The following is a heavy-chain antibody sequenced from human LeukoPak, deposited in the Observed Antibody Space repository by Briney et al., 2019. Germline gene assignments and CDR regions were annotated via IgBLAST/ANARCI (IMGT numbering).Heavy chain of an antibody. CDR1: GFTFSDYY. Sequence: GGSLRLSCAASGFTFSDYYMSWIRQAPGKGLEWVSYISSSGSTIYYADSVKGRFTISRDNAKNSLYLQMNSLRAEDTAAYYCARDGMVRGVIVFHMDVWGKGTTVTVSS. CDR3: ARDGMVRGVIVFHMDV. D-gene: IGHD3-10*01. CDR2: ISSSGSTI. J-gene: IGHJ6*03. V-gene: IGHV3-11*01.